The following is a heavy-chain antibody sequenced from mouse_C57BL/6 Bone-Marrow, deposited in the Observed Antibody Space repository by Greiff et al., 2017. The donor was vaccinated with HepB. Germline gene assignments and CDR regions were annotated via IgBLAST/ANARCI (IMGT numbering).Heavy chain of an antibody. D-gene: IGHD1-1*01. J-gene: IGHJ1*03. CDR2: IYPGSGNT. V-gene: IGHV1-76*01. CDR1: GYTFTDYY. CDR3: ASLYGSSYGWYFDV. Sequence: QVQLQQSGAELVRPGASVKLSCKASGYTFTDYYINWVKQRPGQGLEWIARIYPGSGNTYYNEKFKGKATLTAEKSSSTAYMQLSSLTSEDSAVYVCASLYGSSYGWYFDVWGTGTTVTVSS.